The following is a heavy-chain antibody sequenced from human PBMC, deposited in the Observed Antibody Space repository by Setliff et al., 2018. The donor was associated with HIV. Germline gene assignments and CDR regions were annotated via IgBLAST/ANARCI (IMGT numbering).Heavy chain of an antibody. D-gene: IGHD4-4*01. J-gene: IGHJ6*03. V-gene: IGHV3-11*04. CDR3: ARGSYSFINSYMDV. CDR2: ISTGTTI. Sequence: GGSLRLSCAASGFTFSDYHMSWIRQAPGKGLEWISYISTGTTIFYADSVKGRFTISRDNAKKMLYLQMNSLRAEDTAVYCCARGSYSFINSYMDVWGKGTTVTVSS. CDR1: GFTFSDYH.